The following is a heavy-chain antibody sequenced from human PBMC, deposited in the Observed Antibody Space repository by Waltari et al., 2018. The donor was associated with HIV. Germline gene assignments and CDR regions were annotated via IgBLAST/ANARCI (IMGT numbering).Heavy chain of an antibody. D-gene: IGHD2-8*02. CDR3: AKESFAATGPLEW. J-gene: IGHJ4*02. Sequence: DVQLMESGGGLVQPGGSLRVSCVVPGLSTDTTGMTWVRQIQGRGLEWVSSISASDNSTHYGDSVKGRFTISRDISKSAVFLQMDNLRGDDTATYYCAKESFAATGPLEWWGQGVLVTV. CDR1: GLSTDTTG. V-gene: IGHV3-23*01. CDR2: ISASDNST.